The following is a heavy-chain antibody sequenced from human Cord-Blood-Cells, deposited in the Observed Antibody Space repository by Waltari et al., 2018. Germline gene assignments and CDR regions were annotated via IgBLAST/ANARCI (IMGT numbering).Heavy chain of an antibody. V-gene: IGHV1-8*03. J-gene: IGHJ4*02. Sequence: QVQLVQSGAEVKKPGASVKVSCKASGYTFTSYDINWVRQATGQGLEWMGWINPNSGNTGTAPKFQGRVTITRNTSISTAYMELSSLRSEDTAVYYCARGSPNWGSGIYDYWGQGTLVTVSS. CDR1: GYTFTSYD. D-gene: IGHD7-27*01. CDR3: ARGSPNWGSGIYDY. CDR2: INPNSGNT.